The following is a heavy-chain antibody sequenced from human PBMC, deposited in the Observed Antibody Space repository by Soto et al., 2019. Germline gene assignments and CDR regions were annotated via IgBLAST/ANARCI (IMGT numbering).Heavy chain of an antibody. CDR3: ARGRGWVDP. CDR2: MYYSGST. V-gene: IGHV4-59*01. J-gene: IGHJ5*02. CDR1: GGSITSYY. Sequence: SEALSLTCTVSGGSITSYYWSWIRQPPGKGLEWIGYMYYSGSTNYNPSLKSRVTISVDTSKNQFSLKLSSVTAADTAVYYCARGRGWVDPCGQGALVTVSS.